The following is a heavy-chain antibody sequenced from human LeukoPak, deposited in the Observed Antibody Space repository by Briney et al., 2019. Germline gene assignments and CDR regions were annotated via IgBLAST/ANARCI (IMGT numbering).Heavy chain of an antibody. Sequence: GGSLRLSCAASGFTLSDYYMSWIRQAPGKGLEWVSYISSSGSTIYYADSVKGRFTISRDNAKNSLYLQMNSLRAEDTAVYYCARVSPSITIFGVVTGYYFDYWGQGTLVTVSS. CDR3: ARVSPSITIFGVVTGYYFDY. CDR1: GFTLSDYY. D-gene: IGHD3-3*01. V-gene: IGHV3-11*04. J-gene: IGHJ4*02. CDR2: ISSSGSTI.